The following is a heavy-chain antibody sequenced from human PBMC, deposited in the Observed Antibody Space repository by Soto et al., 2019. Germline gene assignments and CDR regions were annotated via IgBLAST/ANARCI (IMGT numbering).Heavy chain of an antibody. CDR3: VRIRYQLPSSVLWLDP. J-gene: IGHJ5*02. V-gene: IGHV4-34*01. D-gene: IGHD3-16*01. CDR2: INHVGGT. CDR1: GGFLSESY. Sequence: TSETLSLTCAVYGGFLSESYWTWIRQPPGKGLEWIGEINHVGGTNYNPSLKSRVTMSADTSQNQFSLRLISVTAADTAMYFCVRIRYQLPSSVLWLDPWGQGTPVTVSS.